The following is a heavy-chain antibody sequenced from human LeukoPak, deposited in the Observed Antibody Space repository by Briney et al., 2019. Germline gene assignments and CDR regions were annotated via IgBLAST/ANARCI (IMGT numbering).Heavy chain of an antibody. J-gene: IGHJ4*02. CDR3: ARLLGNYCSSTSCYPGGYFDY. V-gene: IGHV4-39*01. CDR2: TYYEVNT. Sequence: PSETLSLTCTVSVASISSTTYHWGWIRHPPGKGLKSIVTTYYEVNTYYNPSVKSRVTISVDTSKNQFSLRLSSVTAADTAVFYCARLLGNYCSSTSCYPGGYFDYWGKGALVTVSS. D-gene: IGHD2-2*01. CDR1: VASISSTTYH.